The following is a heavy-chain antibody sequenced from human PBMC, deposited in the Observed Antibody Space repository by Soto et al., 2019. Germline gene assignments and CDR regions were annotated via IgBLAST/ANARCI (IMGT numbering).Heavy chain of an antibody. J-gene: IGHJ4*02. V-gene: IGHV3-23*01. CDR2: ISGGVGSA. CDR3: AKVVVVAATYFDY. D-gene: IGHD2-15*01. Sequence: GGSLRLSCAASGFTFSTYAMSWVRQAPGKGLEWVSGISGGVGSANYADSVKGRFTISRDNSKNTLYLQMNSLRAEDTAVYYCAKVVVVAATYFDYWGQGTLVTVSS. CDR1: GFTFSTYA.